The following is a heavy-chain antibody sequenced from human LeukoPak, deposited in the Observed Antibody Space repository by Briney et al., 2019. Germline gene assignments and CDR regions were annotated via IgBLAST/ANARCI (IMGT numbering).Heavy chain of an antibody. CDR1: GFTFSSYW. J-gene: IGHJ4*02. Sequence: SLRLSCAASGFTFSSYWMSWVRQAPGKGLEWVANIKQDGSEKYYVDSVKGRFTISRDNAKNSLYLQMNSLRAEDTAVYYCASLGYCSSTSCYASNYFDYWGQGTLVTVSS. CDR3: ASLGYCSSTSCYASNYFDY. D-gene: IGHD2-2*01. V-gene: IGHV3-7*01. CDR2: IKQDGSEK.